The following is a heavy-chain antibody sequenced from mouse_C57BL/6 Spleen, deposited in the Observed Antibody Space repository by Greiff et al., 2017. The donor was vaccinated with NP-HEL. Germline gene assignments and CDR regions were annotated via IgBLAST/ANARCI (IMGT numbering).Heavy chain of an antibody. D-gene: IGHD4-1*01. CDR3: ASLTATNYVVY. CDR2: IDPEDGET. V-gene: IGHV14-2*01. J-gene: IGHJ2*01. Sequence: EVQLQQSGAELVKPGASVKLSCTASGFNIKDYYMHWVKQRTEQGLEWIGRIDPEDGETKYAQKFKGKATITADTSSNTAYLQRSSLTSEDTSVYYCASLTATNYVVYWGQGTTLTVAS. CDR1: GFNIKDYY.